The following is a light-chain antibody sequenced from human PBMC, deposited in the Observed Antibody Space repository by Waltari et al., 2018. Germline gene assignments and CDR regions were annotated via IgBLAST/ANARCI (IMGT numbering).Light chain of an antibody. J-gene: IGLJ3*02. V-gene: IGLV2-11*01. CDR2: YVS. CDR1: TSDVGGYDF. Sequence: QSALTQPRSVSGSPGQSVTISCTGTTSDVGGYDFVSWYQQNPGKAPKLIIYYVSQRPSGVPGRFPGSKSGNTASLTITGLRDDDEAEYFCCSHGGFDTFWVFGGGTKVIVL. CDR3: CSHGGFDTFWV.